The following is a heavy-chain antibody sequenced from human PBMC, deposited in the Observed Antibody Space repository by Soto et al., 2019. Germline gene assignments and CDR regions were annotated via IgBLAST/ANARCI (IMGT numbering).Heavy chain of an antibody. CDR3: ARVWGGAFDI. CDR1: GGSISSYY. V-gene: IGHV4-59*13. J-gene: IGHJ3*02. Sequence: QVQLQESGPGLVKPSETLSLTCTVSGGSISSYYWSWIRQPPGKGMEWIGYIYYSGSTNYNPSLTSRVTISVDTSKNQFTLQLSSVTAADTAVYYCARVWGGAFDIWGQGTMVTVSS. D-gene: IGHD3-10*01. CDR2: IYYSGST.